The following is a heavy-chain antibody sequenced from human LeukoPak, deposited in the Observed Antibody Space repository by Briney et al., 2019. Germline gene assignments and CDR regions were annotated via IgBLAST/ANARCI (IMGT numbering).Heavy chain of an antibody. CDR1: RFTFSSYA. Sequence: GGSLRLSCAASRFTFSSYAMSWVRQAPEKGLEWVSAISGSGGSTYYADSVKGRFTISRDNSKNTLYLQMNSLRAEDTAVYYCAKDLEEAVAGTWDYWGQGTLVTVSS. D-gene: IGHD6-19*01. V-gene: IGHV3-23*01. CDR2: ISGSGGST. J-gene: IGHJ4*02. CDR3: AKDLEEAVAGTWDY.